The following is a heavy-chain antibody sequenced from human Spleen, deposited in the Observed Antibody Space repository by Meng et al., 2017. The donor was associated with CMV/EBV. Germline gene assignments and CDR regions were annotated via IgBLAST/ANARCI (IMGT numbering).Heavy chain of an antibody. J-gene: IGHJ4*02. CDR1: GGSISIYV. V-gene: IGHV4-4*07. CDR2: IYTSGST. Sequence: QVHLPSSRPVLLKLSEALSLICTCSGGSISIYVWCWIRQPAEKGLEWIGRIYTSGSTSYNPSLKSRVTMSVDTSKNQFSLKLSSVTAADTAVYYCAIAAAPAGGLNFDYWGQGTLVTRLL. CDR3: AIAAAPAGGLNFDY. D-gene: IGHD6-13*01.